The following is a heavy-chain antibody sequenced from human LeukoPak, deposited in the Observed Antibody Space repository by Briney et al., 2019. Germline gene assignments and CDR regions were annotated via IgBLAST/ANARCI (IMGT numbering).Heavy chain of an antibody. V-gene: IGHV4-59*08. J-gene: IGHJ6*02. CDR1: GGSISSYY. CDR3: ARHYGGYSYGYGLLYYYGMDV. D-gene: IGHD5-18*01. CDR2: IYYSGST. Sequence: SETLSLTCTVSGGSISSYYWSWIRQPPGKGLEWIGYIYYSGSTNYNPSLKSRVTISVDTSKNQFSLKLSSVTAADTAVYYCARHYGGYSYGYGLLYYYGMDVWGQGTTVTVSS.